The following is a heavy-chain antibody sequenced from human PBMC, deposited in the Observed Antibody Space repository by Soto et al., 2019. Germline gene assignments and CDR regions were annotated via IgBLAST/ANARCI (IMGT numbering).Heavy chain of an antibody. CDR2: ISIVPNSM. Sequence: GGAPRLSPAAPGFTLSGYGLHLVRQAPGKGLEWVSSISIVPNSMYYADSVKGRFTISRDNAKNTMYLEMDSLRVEDTAVYFCARELQSSTEGHWGKGTLVTVSS. J-gene: IGHJ4*02. V-gene: IGHV3-21*06. D-gene: IGHD6-6*01. CDR3: ARELQSSTEGH. CDR1: GFTLSGYG.